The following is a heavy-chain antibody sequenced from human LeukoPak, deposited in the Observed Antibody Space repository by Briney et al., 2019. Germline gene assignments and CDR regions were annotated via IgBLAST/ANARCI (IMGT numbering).Heavy chain of an antibody. J-gene: IGHJ6*02. CDR3: PKENFYRVVMANYGMDV. Sequence: GGSLRLSCAASGFTVSSYGMHWVRQAPGKGLEWGAVISYDGSNKYYADSVKGRFTISRDNSKNTLDLQMNSLRGEDTAVYYCPKENFYRVVMANYGMDVWGQGTTVTVSS. CDR1: GFTVSSYG. D-gene: IGHD3-22*01. CDR2: ISYDGSNK. V-gene: IGHV3-30*18.